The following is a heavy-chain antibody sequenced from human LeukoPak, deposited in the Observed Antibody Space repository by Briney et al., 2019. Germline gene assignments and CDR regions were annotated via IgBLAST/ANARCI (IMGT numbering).Heavy chain of an antibody. CDR3: ARTYGDSLSTPGY. CDR1: GFTFKIYA. CDR2: IDNSGSVT. J-gene: IGHJ4*02. V-gene: IGHV3-23*05. D-gene: IGHD4-17*01. Sequence: GGSLRLSCAGSGFTFKIYAMKWVRQAPGKGLQWVSSIDNSGSVTYYGDSVKGRFTISRDNSKNTLYLQMNSLRDDDTAIYYCARTYGDSLSTPGYWGQGTLVTVSS.